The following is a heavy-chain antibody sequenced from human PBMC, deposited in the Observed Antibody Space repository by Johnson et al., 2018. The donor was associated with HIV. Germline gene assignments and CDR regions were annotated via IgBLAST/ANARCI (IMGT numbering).Heavy chain of an antibody. CDR1: ELTFSSYG. Sequence: QEQLVESGGGVVQPGRSLRLSCAASELTFSSYGMHWVRQAPGKGLEWVAVTSYDGSNKYYADSVKGRFTISRDNSKNTLYLQMNSLRAEDTAVYYCAKGGYNWKFDGFDIWGQGTMVTVSS. J-gene: IGHJ3*02. V-gene: IGHV3-30*18. CDR3: AKGGYNWKFDGFDI. D-gene: IGHD1-20*01. CDR2: TSYDGSNK.